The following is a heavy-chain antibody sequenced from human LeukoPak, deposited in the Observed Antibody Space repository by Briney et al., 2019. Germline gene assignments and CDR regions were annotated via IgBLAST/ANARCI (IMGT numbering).Heavy chain of an antibody. D-gene: IGHD6-6*01. CDR1: GLTFSTSW. CDR2: INTDGTYT. V-gene: IGHV3-74*01. CDR3: ARVAYSTSSLNFDY. J-gene: IGHJ4*02. Sequence: PGGSLRLSCAASGLTFSTSWMHWVRQAPGKGLVWVSQINTDGTYTKYADSVKGRFTVSRDNAKNTLYLQMNSLRADDTAVYYCARVAYSTSSLNFDYWGQGTLVTVSS.